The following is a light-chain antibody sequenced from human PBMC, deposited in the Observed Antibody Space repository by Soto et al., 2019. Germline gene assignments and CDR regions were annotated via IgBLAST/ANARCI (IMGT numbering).Light chain of an antibody. CDR1: QGISSY. CDR2: AAS. J-gene: IGKJ3*01. V-gene: IGKV1-9*01. CDR3: QQLNSYPHT. Sequence: DIQLTQSPSFLSASVGDRVTITCRASQGISSYLAWYQRKPGKAPKPLIYAASTLQSGVPSRFSGSGSGTEFTLTISSLQPEDFATYYCQQLNSYPHTFGPGTKVDIK.